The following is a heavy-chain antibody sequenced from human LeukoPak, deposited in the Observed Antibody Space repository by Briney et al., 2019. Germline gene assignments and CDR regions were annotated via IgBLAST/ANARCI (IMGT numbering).Heavy chain of an antibody. J-gene: IGHJ4*02. D-gene: IGHD2-15*01. CDR2: VNPNSANT. CDR1: GYTFTSDD. Sequence: GASVKVSCKASGYTFTSDDINWVRQATGQGLEWMGWVNPNSANTGYAQKFQGRITMTRNTSISTVYMELSSLISEDTAVYYCARGNRYCSGGSCYEAFDYWGQGTLVTVSS. CDR3: ARGNRYCSGGSCYEAFDY. V-gene: IGHV1-8*01.